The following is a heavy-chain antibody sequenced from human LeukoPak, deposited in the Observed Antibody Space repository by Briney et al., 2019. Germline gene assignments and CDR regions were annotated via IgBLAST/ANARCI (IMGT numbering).Heavy chain of an antibody. J-gene: IGHJ4*02. CDR1: GITFNNAY. CDR3: TTYSSCSCPF. D-gene: IGHD6-19*01. CDR2: IDSSSNGETS. Sequence: GGSLRLSCAASGITFNNAYMTWVRQAPGKGLEWVGRIDSSSNGETSDYGAPVQGSITMSRAAYKMTLHLQINRLKNEDTAVYYGTTYSSCSCPFWGQGTLVTVSS. V-gene: IGHV3-15*04.